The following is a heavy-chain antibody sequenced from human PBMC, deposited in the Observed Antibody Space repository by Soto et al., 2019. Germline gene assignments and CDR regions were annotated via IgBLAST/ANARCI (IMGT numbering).Heavy chain of an antibody. J-gene: IGHJ6*02. Sequence: QITLKESGPPLVKPTQTLTLTCTFSGFSLSTSGVGVGWIRQPPGKALEWLALIYWDDDKRYSPSLKSRLTITKDTSKNQVVLTMTNMDPVDTATYYCAQTYSSGWWDYYYYGMDVWGQGTTVTVSS. CDR2: IYWDDDK. CDR1: GFSLSTSGVG. V-gene: IGHV2-5*02. D-gene: IGHD6-19*01. CDR3: AQTYSSGWWDYYYYGMDV.